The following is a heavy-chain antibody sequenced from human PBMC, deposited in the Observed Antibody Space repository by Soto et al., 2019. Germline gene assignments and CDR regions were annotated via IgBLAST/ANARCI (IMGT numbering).Heavy chain of an antibody. Sequence: QVQLVQSGAEVKRPGASVKVSCKASGYTFTNYYMHWVRQAPGQGLEWMGVIHYSGATPTYAQKFQGRVTMARDTSTSTVYVELSSLTSEDTAVYYCARVSVDVPEWGQGTLITVSS. CDR2: IHYSGATP. V-gene: IGHV1-46*01. CDR1: GYTFTNYY. CDR3: ARVSVDVPE. J-gene: IGHJ4*02. D-gene: IGHD5-12*01.